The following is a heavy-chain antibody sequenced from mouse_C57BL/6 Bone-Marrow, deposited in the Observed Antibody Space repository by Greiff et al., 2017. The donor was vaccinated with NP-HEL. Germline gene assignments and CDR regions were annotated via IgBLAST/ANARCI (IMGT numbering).Heavy chain of an antibody. J-gene: IGHJ2*01. CDR3: TTWDDSRDY. D-gene: IGHD2-4*01. V-gene: IGHV14-4*01. Sequence: VQLQQSGAELVRPGASVKLSCTASGFNIKDDYMHWVKLRPEQGLEWIGWIDPENGDTEYASKFQGKATITADTSSNTAYLQLSSLTSEDTAVYYCTTWDDSRDYWGQGTTLTVSS. CDR1: GFNIKDDY. CDR2: IDPENGDT.